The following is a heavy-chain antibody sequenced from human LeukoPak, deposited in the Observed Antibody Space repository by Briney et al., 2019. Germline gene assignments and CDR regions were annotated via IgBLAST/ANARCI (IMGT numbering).Heavy chain of an antibody. V-gene: IGHV4-39*07. CDR1: GGSVSSGSYY. CDR2: INHSGST. J-gene: IGHJ4*02. D-gene: IGHD1-14*01. CDR3: ARGNRFSRHRFDY. Sequence: SETLSLTCTVSGGSVSSGSYYWSWIRQPPGKGLEWIGEINHSGSTNYNPSLKSRVTISVDTSKNQFSLKLSSVTAADTAVYYCARGNRFSRHRFDYWGQGTLVTVSS.